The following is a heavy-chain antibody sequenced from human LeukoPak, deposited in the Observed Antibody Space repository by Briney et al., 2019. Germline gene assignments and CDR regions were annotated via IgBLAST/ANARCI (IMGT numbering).Heavy chain of an antibody. Sequence: ASVKVSCKASGYTFTSYYMHWVRQAPGQGLEWMGLINPSGGSTSYAQKFQGRVTMTRDTSTSTVYMELSSLRSEDTAVYYCARDRDYDFWSGYYILGYWGQGTLVTVSS. CDR2: INPSGGST. CDR3: ARDRDYDFWSGYYILGY. J-gene: IGHJ4*02. V-gene: IGHV1-46*01. CDR1: GYTFTSYY. D-gene: IGHD3-3*01.